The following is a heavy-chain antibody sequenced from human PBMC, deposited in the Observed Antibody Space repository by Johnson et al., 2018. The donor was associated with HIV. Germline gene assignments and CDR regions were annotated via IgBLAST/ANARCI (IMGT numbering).Heavy chain of an antibody. Sequence: VQLVESGGGLVQPGGSLRLSCAASGFTFSSYAMSWVRQAPGKGLEWVSVISGSGYKTFHADSVKGRFTISRDNSKNTLHLQMNSLGAEDTAVYNCAKDAGNDCRGLDAFDIWGQGTKVTVSS. CDR2: ISGSGYKT. D-gene: IGHD5-12*01. J-gene: IGHJ3*02. CDR1: GFTFSSYA. V-gene: IGHV3-23*04. CDR3: AKDAGNDCRGLDAFDI.